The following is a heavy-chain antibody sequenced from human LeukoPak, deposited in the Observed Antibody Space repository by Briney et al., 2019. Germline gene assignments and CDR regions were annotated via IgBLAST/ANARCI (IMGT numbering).Heavy chain of an antibody. J-gene: IGHJ6*02. V-gene: IGHV1-18*01. CDR3: ARVWYDSGNHLYFYYGLDV. Sequence: ASVKVSCKASGYTFTTYGITWVRQAPGQGLEWMGWVSAYSGDTDYAQSLQGRVTMTTDTSTSTAYMELTTLRSDDTAVYYCARVWYDSGNHLYFYYGLDVWGQGNTVTVSS. CDR1: GYTFTTYG. D-gene: IGHD3-22*01. CDR2: VSAYSGDT.